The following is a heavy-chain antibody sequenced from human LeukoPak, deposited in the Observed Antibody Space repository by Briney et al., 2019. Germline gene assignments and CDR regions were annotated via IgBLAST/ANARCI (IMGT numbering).Heavy chain of an antibody. CDR2: IIPIFGTA. CDR3: ARAVYYYDSSGYYPDAFDI. Sequence: ASVKVSCKASGGTFSSYAISWVRQAPGQGLEWMGGIIPIFGTANYAQKFQGRVTITADESTSTAYMELSSLGSEDTAVYYCARAVYYYDSSGYYPDAFDIWGQGTMVTVSS. CDR1: GGTFSSYA. D-gene: IGHD3-22*01. J-gene: IGHJ3*02. V-gene: IGHV1-69*13.